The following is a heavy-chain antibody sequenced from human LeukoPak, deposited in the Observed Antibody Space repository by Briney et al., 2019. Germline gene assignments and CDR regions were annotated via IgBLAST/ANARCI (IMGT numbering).Heavy chain of an antibody. CDR3: ARDRIAAAGYYYYYMDV. CDR1: GGTFSSYA. D-gene: IGHD6-13*01. V-gene: IGHV1-69*05. CDR2: IIPIFGTA. J-gene: IGHJ6*03. Sequence: SVKVSCKASGGTFSSYAISWVRQAPGQGLEWMGGIIPIFGTANYAQKLQGRVTITTDESTSTAYMELSSLRSEDTAVYYCARDRIAAAGYYYYYMDVWGKGTTVTASS.